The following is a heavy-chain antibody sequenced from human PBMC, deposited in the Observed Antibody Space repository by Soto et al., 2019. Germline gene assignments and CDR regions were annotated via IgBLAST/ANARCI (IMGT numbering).Heavy chain of an antibody. V-gene: IGHV3-7*01. Sequence: GGSLRLSCAVSGLSFRRYWVSWVRQAPGKGLEWVANINEDGSEKHYVDSVKGRFTISRDNGKNSLYLQMNSLRVEDTAVYYCARWYNWRQGTLVPVSS. J-gene: IGHJ4*02. CDR1: GLSFRRYW. D-gene: IGHD1-20*01. CDR2: INEDGSEK. CDR3: ARWYN.